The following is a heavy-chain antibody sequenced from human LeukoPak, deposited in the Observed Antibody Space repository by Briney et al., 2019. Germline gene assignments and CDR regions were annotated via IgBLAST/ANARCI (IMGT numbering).Heavy chain of an antibody. J-gene: IGHJ4*02. V-gene: IGHV3-9*01. CDR2: ISWNSGYI. CDR3: AKVRGTYSSGYFFDY. CDR1: GFTFDNYA. Sequence: GGSLRLSCAASGFTFDNYAMHWVRQAQGKGLEWLSIISWNSGYIGYADSVKGRFTISRDNAKKSLDLQMNSLRAEDTAFYYCAKVRGTYSSGYFFDYWGQGTLVTASS. D-gene: IGHD6-19*01.